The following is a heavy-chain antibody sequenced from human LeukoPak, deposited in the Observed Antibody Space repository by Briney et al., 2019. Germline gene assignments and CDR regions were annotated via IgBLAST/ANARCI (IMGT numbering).Heavy chain of an antibody. CDR3: AKTLPPEYSGSRHAFDL. J-gene: IGHJ3*01. Sequence: SETLSLTCTVSGGSISGSNYYWGWIRQPPGKGLEWIGSFYYSGSTNYNPSLKSRVTISVDTSKNQFSLKVTSVTVADTAVYYCAKTLPPEYSGSRHAFDLWGQGTMVTVSS. D-gene: IGHD1-26*01. CDR1: GGSISGSNYY. CDR2: FYYSGST. V-gene: IGHV4-39*07.